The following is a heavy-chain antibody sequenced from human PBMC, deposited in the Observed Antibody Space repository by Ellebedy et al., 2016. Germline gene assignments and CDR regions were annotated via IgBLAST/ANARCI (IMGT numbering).Heavy chain of an antibody. CDR3: AKHETDGDYYFDL. CDR1: GLNLNTFF. Sequence: GGSLRLSXTASGLNLNTFFMTWVRQAPGKGLEWVSTISAGSDTTRLADSVKGRFTISRDSSKNSVYLRMNNLRVEDTAVYYCAKHETDGDYYFDLWGRGTLVTVSS. V-gene: IGHV3-23*01. CDR2: ISAGSDTT. J-gene: IGHJ2*01. D-gene: IGHD2-21*01.